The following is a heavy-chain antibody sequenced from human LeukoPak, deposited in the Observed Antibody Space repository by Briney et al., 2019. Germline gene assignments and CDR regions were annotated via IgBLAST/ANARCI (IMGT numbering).Heavy chain of an antibody. CDR1: GGSISSGSYY. CDR3: ARAGEGTERQYFQH. CDR2: IYTSGST. V-gene: IGHV4-61*02. Sequence: SSETLSLTCTVSGGSISSGSYYWSWIRQPAGKGLEWIGRIYTSGSTNYNPSLKSRVTISVDTSKNQFSLKLSSVTAADTAVYYCARAGEGTERQYFQHWGQGTLVTVSS. D-gene: IGHD3-16*01. J-gene: IGHJ1*01.